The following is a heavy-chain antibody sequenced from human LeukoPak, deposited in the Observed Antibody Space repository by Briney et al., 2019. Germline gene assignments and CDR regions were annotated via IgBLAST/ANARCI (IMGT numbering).Heavy chain of an antibody. CDR1: GYNFNAYY. CDR3: ARGRTQYSSGRLFDY. Sequence: GASVKVSCKASGYNFNAYYMHWVRQAPGQGLEWMGWINPHTGGTNYAQKFQGRVTLTRDTSISTAYMDLNRLMSDDTAVYYCARGRTQYSSGRLFDYWSQGTLVTVSS. J-gene: IGHJ4*02. V-gene: IGHV1-2*02. CDR2: INPHTGGT. D-gene: IGHD6-19*01.